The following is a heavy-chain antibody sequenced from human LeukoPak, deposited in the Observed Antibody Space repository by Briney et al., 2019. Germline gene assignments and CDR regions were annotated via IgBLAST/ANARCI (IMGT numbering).Heavy chain of an antibody. CDR2: IYSGGST. J-gene: IGHJ6*02. CDR3: ARDDYYYYGMDV. CDR1: GFTFSDHY. V-gene: IGHV3-53*01. Sequence: PGGSLRLSCAASGFTFSDHYMDWVRRAPGKGLEWVSVIYSGGSTYYADSVKGRFTISRDNSKNTLYLQMNSLRAEDTAVYYCARDDYYYYGMDVWGQGTTVTVSS.